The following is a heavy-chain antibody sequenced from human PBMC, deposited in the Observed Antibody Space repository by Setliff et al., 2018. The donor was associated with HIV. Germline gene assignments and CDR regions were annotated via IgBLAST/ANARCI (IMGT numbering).Heavy chain of an antibody. V-gene: IGHV1-18*01. CDR1: GYTFINYH. CDR2: ISASSVNT. CDR3: ARVPVSNYYYYMDV. Sequence: ASVKVSCKASGYTFINYHITWVRQAPGQGLEWVGSISASSVNTNYTQGRVTMTTDISTSTAYMELRSLRSADSAVYYCARVPVSNYYYYMDVWGKGTTVTV. J-gene: IGHJ6*03.